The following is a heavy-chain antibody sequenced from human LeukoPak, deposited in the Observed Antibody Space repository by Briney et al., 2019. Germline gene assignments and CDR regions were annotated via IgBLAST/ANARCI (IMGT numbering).Heavy chain of an antibody. V-gene: IGHV1-2*02. J-gene: IGHJ4*02. Sequence: ASVTVPFKASGYTFTDYYLHWVRQAPGHGLEWMGWINPKTGVTKYAQNFQGRVTMTRDTSISTAYMEVSRLRSDDTAVFYCARDLAMYSPDLDYWGQGTLVTVSS. CDR1: GYTFTDYY. CDR3: ARDLAMYSPDLDY. D-gene: IGHD1-26*01. CDR2: INPKTGVT.